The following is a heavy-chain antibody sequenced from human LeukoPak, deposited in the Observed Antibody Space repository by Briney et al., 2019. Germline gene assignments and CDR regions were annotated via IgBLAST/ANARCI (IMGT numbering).Heavy chain of an antibody. CDR3: ASSSSSWYGDAFDI. V-gene: IGHV4-39*07. CDR2: IYYSGST. Sequence: PSGTLSLTCTVSGGSIISSSSSSYYWGWIRQPPGKGLEWVGAIYYSGSTYYNPSLKSRVTISVDTSKNQFSLKLSSVTAADAAVYYCASSSSSWYGDAFDIWGQGTMVTVSS. D-gene: IGHD6-13*01. CDR1: GGSIISSSSSSYY. J-gene: IGHJ3*02.